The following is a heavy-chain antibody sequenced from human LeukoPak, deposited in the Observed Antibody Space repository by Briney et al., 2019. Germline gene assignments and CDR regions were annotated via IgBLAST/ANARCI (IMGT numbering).Heavy chain of an antibody. D-gene: IGHD3-22*01. CDR3: AREERSTMIALYGMDV. V-gene: IGHV1-2*04. CDR1: GYTFTGYY. J-gene: IGHJ6*02. CDR2: INPNSGST. Sequence: GASVKVSCKASGYTFTGYYMHWVRQAPGQGLEWMGWINPNSGSTNYAQKFQGWVTMTRDTSISTAYMELSRLRSDDTAVYYCAREERSTMIALYGMDVWGQGTTVTVSS.